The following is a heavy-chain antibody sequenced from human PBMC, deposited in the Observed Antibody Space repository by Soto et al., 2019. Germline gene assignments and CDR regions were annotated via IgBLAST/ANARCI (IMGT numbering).Heavy chain of an antibody. CDR3: TTEDPSWLRGLEY. CDR1: GASLINAW. V-gene: IGHV3-15*01. Sequence: EVQLVESGGGWLKLVEALRLSFEAFGASLINAWLNGVRQVPGRGLEWVGRIKPRIDSATTDYAAPVKGRFTISRDYSKNTLYLQMDSLKTEDTAVYYCTTEDPSWLRGLEYWGQGTLVTVSS. CDR2: IKPRIDSATT. D-gene: IGHD5-12*01. J-gene: IGHJ4*02.